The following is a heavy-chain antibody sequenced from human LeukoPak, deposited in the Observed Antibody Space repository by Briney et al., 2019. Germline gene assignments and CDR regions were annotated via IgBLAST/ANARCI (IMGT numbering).Heavy chain of an antibody. CDR3: ARDEGRRSRITIFGAGYYFDY. CDR2: IIPIFGIA. Sequence: GASVKVSCKASGGTFSSYAISWVRQAPGQGLEWVGRIIPIFGIANYAQKFQGRVTITADKSTSTAYMELSSLRSEDTAVYYCARDEGRRSRITIFGAGYYFDYWGQGTLVTVSS. V-gene: IGHV1-69*04. CDR1: GGTFSSYA. D-gene: IGHD3-3*01. J-gene: IGHJ4*02.